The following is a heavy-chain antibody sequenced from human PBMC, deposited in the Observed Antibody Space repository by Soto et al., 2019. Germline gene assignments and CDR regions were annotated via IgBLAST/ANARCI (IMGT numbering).Heavy chain of an antibody. CDR3: ARGLTRLDY. D-gene: IGHD2-21*02. Sequence: QVQLVQSGPEVKQPGASVRISCQASGYSFTQFEMHWVRQAPGQRLEWMGWINTGNGDTKYSQKFQGRVTFTRDTSASTAYLDLDGLTSDDTSFYFCARGLTRLDYWGQGTLVTVSS. V-gene: IGHV1-3*04. J-gene: IGHJ4*02. CDR2: INTGNGDT. CDR1: GYSFTQFE.